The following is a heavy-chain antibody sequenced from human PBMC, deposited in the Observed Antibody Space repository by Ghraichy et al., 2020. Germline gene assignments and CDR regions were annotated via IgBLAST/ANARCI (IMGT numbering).Heavy chain of an antibody. J-gene: IGHJ4*02. D-gene: IGHD6-19*01. CDR1: GDSVSSNSAA. CDR3: ARAGYSSGWSTSGIDY. CDR2: TYYRSKWYN. Sequence: SETLSLTCAISGDSVSSNSAAWNWIRQSPSRGLEWLGRTYYRSKWYNDYAVSVKSRITINPDTSKNQFSLQLHSVTPEDTAVYYCARAGYSSGWSTSGIDYWGQGTLVTVSS. V-gene: IGHV6-1*01.